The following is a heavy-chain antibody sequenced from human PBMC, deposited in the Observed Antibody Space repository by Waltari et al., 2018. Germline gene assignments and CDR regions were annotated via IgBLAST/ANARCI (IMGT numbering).Heavy chain of an antibody. CDR1: GFTLSSSY. Sequence: EVQLVASGGGLVQPWGSLRLSCEASGFTLSSSYMHWVRQVPGKGLVWVSRINTDGSSANYADSVKGRFTISRDNGKNTLYLQMNSLRAEDTAVYYCARDGGGNGYIHYWGQGTLVTVSS. CDR2: INTDGSSA. CDR3: ARDGGGNGYIHY. J-gene: IGHJ4*02. V-gene: IGHV3-74*01. D-gene: IGHD3-16*01.